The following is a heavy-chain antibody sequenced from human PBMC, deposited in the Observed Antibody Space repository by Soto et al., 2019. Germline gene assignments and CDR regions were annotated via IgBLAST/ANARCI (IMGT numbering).Heavy chain of an antibody. J-gene: IGHJ4*02. CDR2: INESGST. V-gene: IGHV4-34*01. CDR1: GQSFSGHS. CDR3: ARGSGIVALPSELEDVNYDY. D-gene: IGHD1-1*01. Sequence: QVQLQQWGAGLVKPSETLSLSCAVYGQSFSGHSWAWIRQPPGKGLEWHGEINESGSTYYNPSLKSRVTISTDTSKYQFSLKLSYVRAADTAAYFCARGSGIVALPSELEDVNYDYWGQGTLVNVSS.